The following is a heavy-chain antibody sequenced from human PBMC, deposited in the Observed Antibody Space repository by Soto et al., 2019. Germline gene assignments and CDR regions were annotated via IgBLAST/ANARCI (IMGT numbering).Heavy chain of an antibody. CDR2: IYYSGST. J-gene: IGHJ4*02. CDR1: GGSISSGGYY. Sequence: SETLSLTCTVSGGSISSGGYYWSWIRQHPGKDLEWIGYIYYSGSTYYNPSLKSRVTISVDTSKNQFSLKLSSVTAADTAVYYCARSGGSWTINYFDYWGQGTLVTVSS. CDR3: ARSGGSWTINYFDY. D-gene: IGHD2-15*01. V-gene: IGHV4-31*03.